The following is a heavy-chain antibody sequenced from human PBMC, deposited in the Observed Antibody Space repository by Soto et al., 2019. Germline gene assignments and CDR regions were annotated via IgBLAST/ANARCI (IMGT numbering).Heavy chain of an antibody. CDR1: GGSISTGGYY. D-gene: IGHD3-3*01. CDR3: ARKQAGFFFGIDY. CDR2: IDDSGYT. Sequence: SETLSLTCTVSGGSISTGGYYWSWIRQYPGKGLEWLGYIDDSGYTFYNPSLQSRLTLSMGTSKNQFSLKLSSATAADTAVYFCARKQAGFFFGIDYWGQGTLVTVSS. V-gene: IGHV4-31*03. J-gene: IGHJ4*02.